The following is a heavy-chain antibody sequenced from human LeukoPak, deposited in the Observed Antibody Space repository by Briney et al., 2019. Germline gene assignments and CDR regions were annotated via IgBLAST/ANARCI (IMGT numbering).Heavy chain of an antibody. D-gene: IGHD1-20*01. CDR3: AKAASGNWNDVSDY. CDR1: GFTFSNFG. J-gene: IGHJ4*02. CDR2: IWYDGSNK. Sequence: PGRSLRLSCAASGFTFSNFGMHWARQTPGKGLEWVAVIWYDGSNKDYAESVKGRFTISRDNSKNTLFLQTDSLRAEDTAVYYCAKAASGNWNDVSDYWGQGTLVTVSS. V-gene: IGHV3-33*06.